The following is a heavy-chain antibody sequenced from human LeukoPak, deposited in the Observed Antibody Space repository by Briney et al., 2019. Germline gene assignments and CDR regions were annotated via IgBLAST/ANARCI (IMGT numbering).Heavy chain of an antibody. J-gene: IGHJ5*02. CDR3: ARVGGGYDILTGYP. CDR1: GFTFSSYE. V-gene: IGHV3-48*03. D-gene: IGHD3-9*01. Sequence: GGSLRLSCAASGFTFSSYEMNWVHQAPGKGLEWVSYISSSGSTIYYADSVKGRFTISRDNAKNSLYLQMNSLRAEDTAVYYCARVGGGYDILTGYPWGQGTLVTVAS. CDR2: ISSSGSTI.